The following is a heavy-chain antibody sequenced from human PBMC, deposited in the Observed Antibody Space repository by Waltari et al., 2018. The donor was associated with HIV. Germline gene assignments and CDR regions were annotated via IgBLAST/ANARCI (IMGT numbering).Heavy chain of an antibody. Sequence: QLPLHESGPGLVKPSETLSLTCTVSGGSVSSRVYYWGWLRQPPGKGLEWIGNIYYSENTDYSPSLKSRVTISVDTSKNHFSLRVTSVTAADTAVYYCARGPGYYFDSWGQGTLVTVSS. V-gene: IGHV4-39*02. CDR2: IYYSENT. D-gene: IGHD3-10*01. CDR3: ARGPGYYFDS. CDR1: GGSVSSRVYY. J-gene: IGHJ4*02.